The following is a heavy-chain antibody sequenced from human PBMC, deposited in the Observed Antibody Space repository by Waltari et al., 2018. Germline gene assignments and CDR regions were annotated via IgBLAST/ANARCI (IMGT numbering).Heavy chain of an antibody. CDR3: ARQGYCGGDCPFDY. CDR2: IYPGASDT. Sequence: EVQLVQSGAEVKKPGESLKISCKGSGYSFTSYWIGWVRQLPGKCLEWMGIIYPGASDTRYGPSLQGQVTISADKSISTAYLQWSSLKASDTAMYYGARQGYCGGDCPFDYWGQGTLVTVSS. D-gene: IGHD2-21*02. J-gene: IGHJ4*02. CDR1: GYSFTSYW. V-gene: IGHV5-51*01.